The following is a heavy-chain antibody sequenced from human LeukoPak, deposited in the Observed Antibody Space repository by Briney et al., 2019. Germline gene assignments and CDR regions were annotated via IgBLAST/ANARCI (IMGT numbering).Heavy chain of an antibody. J-gene: IGHJ4*02. CDR1: GFTFSSYA. Sequence: GGSLRLSCAASGFTFSSYAMSWVRQAPGKGLEWVSAISGSGGSTYYADSVKGRFTISRDNSKNTLYLQMNSLRAEDTAVYYCAKILVTGRIAAGYYYFDYWGQGTLVTVSS. V-gene: IGHV3-23*01. CDR3: AKILVTGRIAAGYYYFDY. D-gene: IGHD6-13*01. CDR2: ISGSGGST.